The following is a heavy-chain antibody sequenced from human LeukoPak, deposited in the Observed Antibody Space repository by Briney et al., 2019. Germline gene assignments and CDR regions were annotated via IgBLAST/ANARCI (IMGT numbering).Heavy chain of an antibody. Sequence: PSETLSLTCAVYGGSFSGYYWSWIRQPPGKGPEWIGEINHSGSTNYNPSLKSRVTISVDTSKNQFSLKLSSVTAADTAVYYCARLPYGGSDYWGQGTLVTVSS. D-gene: IGHD4-17*01. CDR2: INHSGST. CDR3: ARLPYGGSDY. V-gene: IGHV4-34*01. J-gene: IGHJ4*02. CDR1: GGSFSGYY.